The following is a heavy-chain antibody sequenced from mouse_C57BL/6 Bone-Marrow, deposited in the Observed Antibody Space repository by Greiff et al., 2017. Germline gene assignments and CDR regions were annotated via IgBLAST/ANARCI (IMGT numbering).Heavy chain of an antibody. CDR3: TGGNYPAWFAY. CDR1: GYTFTDYE. V-gene: IGHV1-15*01. J-gene: IGHJ3*01. Sequence: VQLQESGAELVRPGASVTLSCKASGYTFTDYEMHWVKQTPVHGLEWIGAIDPETGGTAYNQKFKGKAILTADKSSSTAYMELRSLTSEDSAVYYCTGGNYPAWFAYWGQGTLVTVSA. CDR2: IDPETGGT. D-gene: IGHD2-1*01.